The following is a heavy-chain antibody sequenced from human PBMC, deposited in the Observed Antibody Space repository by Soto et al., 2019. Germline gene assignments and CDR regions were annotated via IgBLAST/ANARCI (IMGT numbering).Heavy chain of an antibody. CDR1: GGSISSHY. CDR2: IYYRGST. CDR3: ARDGREASGMDV. D-gene: IGHD1-26*01. V-gene: IGHV4-59*11. Sequence: XATLSLTCTVCGGSISSHYWSGVRQAPGKGLEWIGHIYYRGSTSYNPSLRSRSTISVDTSNNQFSLKLNSVTTADTAVYYCARDGREASGMDVWGQGTKVTVSS. J-gene: IGHJ6*02.